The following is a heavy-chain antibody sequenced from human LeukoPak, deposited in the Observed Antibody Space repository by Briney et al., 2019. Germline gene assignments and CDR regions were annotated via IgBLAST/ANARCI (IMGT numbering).Heavy chain of an antibody. CDR3: ARDKAHSYGRYFDP. Sequence: NPSETLSLTCSVAGGSISTYYWNWIRQTLGKGLEWIGHIANGNTDYNPSLKSRVTISVDTSKNQFSLKLTSVSAEDTAVYYCARDKAHSYGRYFDPWGQGALVIVSS. CDR2: IANGNT. J-gene: IGHJ5*02. V-gene: IGHV4-59*01. CDR1: GGSISTYY. D-gene: IGHD5-18*01.